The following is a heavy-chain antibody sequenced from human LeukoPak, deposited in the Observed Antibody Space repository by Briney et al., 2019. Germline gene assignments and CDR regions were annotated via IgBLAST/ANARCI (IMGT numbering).Heavy chain of an antibody. J-gene: IGHJ6*02. V-gene: IGHV4-34*01. CDR2: INHSGST. Sequence: SETLSLTCAVYGGSFSGYYWSWIRQPPGKGLEWIGEINHSGSTNYNPSLKSRVTISVDTSKNQFSLKLSSVTAADTAVYYCARKPQDFTPFYDMLTGQRGYYYYYYGMDVWGQGTTVTVSS. CDR3: ARKPQDFTPFYDMLTGQRGYYYYYYGMDV. CDR1: GGSFSGYY. D-gene: IGHD3-9*01.